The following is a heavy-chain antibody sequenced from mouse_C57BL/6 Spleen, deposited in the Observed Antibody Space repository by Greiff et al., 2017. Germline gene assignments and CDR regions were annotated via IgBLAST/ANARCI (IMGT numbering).Heavy chain of an antibody. CDR2: IDPANGNT. V-gene: IGHV14-3*01. Sequence: EVKLQQSVAELVRPGASVKLSCTASGFNIKNTYMHWVKQRPEQGLEWIGRIDPANGNTKYAPKFQGKATITTDTSSNTAYLQLSSLTSEDTAIYYWAREIYDYGSSYGDYYAMDYWGQGTSVTVSS. CDR3: AREIYDYGSSYGDYYAMDY. CDR1: GFNIKNTY. D-gene: IGHD1-1*01. J-gene: IGHJ4*01.